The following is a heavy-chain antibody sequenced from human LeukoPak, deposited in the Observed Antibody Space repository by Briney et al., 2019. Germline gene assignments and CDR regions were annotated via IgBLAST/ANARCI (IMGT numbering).Heavy chain of an antibody. CDR2: FYHSGRT. Sequence: KPSETLSLTCAVSGYSISSGYSWGWIRQPPGKGLEWIGNFYHSGRTYYNPSLKSRVTLSLDTSKNQFSLKLSSVTAAHTAVYYCAQRRTTNNWFDPWGQGTLVTVSS. J-gene: IGHJ5*02. CDR3: AQRRTTNNWFDP. V-gene: IGHV4-38-2*01. D-gene: IGHD1-7*01. CDR1: GYSISSGYS.